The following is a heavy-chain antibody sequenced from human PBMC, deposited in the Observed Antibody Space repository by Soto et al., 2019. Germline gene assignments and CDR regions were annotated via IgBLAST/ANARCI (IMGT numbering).Heavy chain of an antibody. J-gene: IGHJ4*02. Sequence: EVQLLESGGGLVQPGGSLRLSCAASGFTFNNYAMTWVRQAPGKGLEWVSAMSGGGETTSYADSVKGRFTVSRDGSKNTLYLQMGRPRAEDTALNYCAKGRGGSGSLTPRVDFWGQGTLVTVSS. CDR2: MSGGGETT. D-gene: IGHD3-10*01. CDR1: GFTFNNYA. CDR3: AKGRGGSGSLTPRVDF. V-gene: IGHV3-23*01.